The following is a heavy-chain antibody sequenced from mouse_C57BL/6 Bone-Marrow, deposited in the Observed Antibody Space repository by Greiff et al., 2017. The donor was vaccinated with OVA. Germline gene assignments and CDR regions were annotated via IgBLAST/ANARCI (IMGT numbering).Heavy chain of an antibody. V-gene: IGHV5-17*01. Sequence: DVKLVESGGGLVKPGGSLKLSCAASGFTFSDYGMHWVRQAPEKGLEWVAYISSGSSTIYYADTVKGRFTISRDNAKNTLFLQMTSLRSEDTAMYYCAKGAMDYWGKGTSVTVSS. CDR1: GFTFSDYG. CDR3: AKGAMDY. J-gene: IGHJ4*01. CDR2: ISSGSSTI.